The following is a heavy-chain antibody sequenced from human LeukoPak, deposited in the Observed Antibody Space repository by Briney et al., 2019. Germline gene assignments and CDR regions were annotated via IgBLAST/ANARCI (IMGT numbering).Heavy chain of an antibody. Sequence: SETLSLTCTVSGYSISSGYYWGWIRQPPGKGLEWIGSIYHSGSTYYNPSLKSRVTISVDTSKNQFSLKLSSVTAADTAVYYCAREYYYDSSGDYWGQGTLVTVSS. D-gene: IGHD3-22*01. CDR2: IYHSGST. V-gene: IGHV4-38-2*02. J-gene: IGHJ4*02. CDR3: AREYYYDSSGDY. CDR1: GYSISSGYY.